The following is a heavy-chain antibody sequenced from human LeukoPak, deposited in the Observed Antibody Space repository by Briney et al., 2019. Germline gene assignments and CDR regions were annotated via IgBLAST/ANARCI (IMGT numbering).Heavy chain of an antibody. CDR1: GGSISSYY. CDR2: IYYSGST. J-gene: IGHJ5*02. D-gene: IGHD6-6*01. CDR3: ARDRAYSSSSGHNWFDP. Sequence: SETLSLTCTVSGGSISSYYWSWIRQPPGKGLEWIGYIYYSGSTNYNPSLKSRVAISVDTSKNQFSLKLRSVTAADTAVYYCARDRAYSSSSGHNWFDPWGQGTLVTVSS. V-gene: IGHV4-59*01.